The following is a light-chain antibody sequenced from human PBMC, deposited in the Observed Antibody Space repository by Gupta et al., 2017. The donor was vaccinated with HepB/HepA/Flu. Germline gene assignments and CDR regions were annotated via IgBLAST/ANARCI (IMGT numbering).Light chain of an antibody. Sequence: DIQMTQSPSTLSASVGDRVTITCRASQSISSWLAWYQQKPGKAPKLLIYKASSLESGVPSRFSGSGSGTEFTLTISSLQPDDFATYYCQHYNSYPLAFGHGTXVDIK. J-gene: IGKJ3*01. V-gene: IGKV1-5*03. CDR3: QHYNSYPLA. CDR2: KAS. CDR1: QSISSW.